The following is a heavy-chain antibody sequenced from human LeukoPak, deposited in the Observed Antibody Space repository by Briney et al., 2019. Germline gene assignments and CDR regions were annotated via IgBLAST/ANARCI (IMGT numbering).Heavy chain of an antibody. Sequence: SETLSLTCTVSGGSISSSSYYWGWIRQPPGKGLEWIGSIYYSGSTYYNPSLKSRVTISVDTSKNQFSLKLSSVTAADTAVYYCARDKLWLNWFDPWGQGTLATVSS. J-gene: IGHJ5*02. V-gene: IGHV4-39*07. CDR1: GGSISSSSYY. CDR3: ARDKLWLNWFDP. D-gene: IGHD5-18*01. CDR2: IYYSGST.